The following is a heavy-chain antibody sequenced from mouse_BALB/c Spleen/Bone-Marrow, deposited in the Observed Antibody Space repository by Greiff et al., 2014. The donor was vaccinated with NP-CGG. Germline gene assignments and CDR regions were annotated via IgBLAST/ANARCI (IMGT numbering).Heavy chain of an antibody. V-gene: IGHV1-9*01. CDR3: ARDGYSSLAMDY. Sequence: QVQLQQSGAELMKPGASVKISCKTTGYPFSGYWIEWVKQRPGHGLEWIGEILPGSTSTNYNEKFKDKATFTADTSSNTAYIQLSSLTSEDSAVYYCARDGYSSLAMDYWGQGTSVTVSS. CDR1: GYPFSGYW. J-gene: IGHJ4*01. CDR2: ILPGSTST. D-gene: IGHD2-3*01.